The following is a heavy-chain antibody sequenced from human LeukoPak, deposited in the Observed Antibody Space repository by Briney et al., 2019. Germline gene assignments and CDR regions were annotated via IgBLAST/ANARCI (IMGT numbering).Heavy chain of an antibody. V-gene: IGHV3-23*01. D-gene: IGHD1-14*01. CDR3: AKDHPDLGDY. CDR1: GFTFSIYG. Sequence: QAGGSLRLSCAASGFTFSIYGMSWVRQAPGKGLEWVSAISGGIISTYYADSVKGRFTISRDNSKNTLYLQMNSLRAEDTAVYYCAKDHPDLGDYWGQGTLVTVSS. CDR2: ISGGIIST. J-gene: IGHJ4*02.